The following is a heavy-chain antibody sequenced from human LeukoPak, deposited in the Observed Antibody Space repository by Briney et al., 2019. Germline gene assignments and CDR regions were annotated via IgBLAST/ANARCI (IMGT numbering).Heavy chain of an antibody. CDR2: IYYSGST. Sequence: SETLSLTCTVSGASISSYYWSWIREPPGKGLEWIGYIYYSGSTNYNPSLKSRVTISVDTSKNQFSLRLSSVTAADTAVYYCARHRYYYDSSGYYYQPWGQGTLVTVSS. CDR3: ARHRYYYDSSGYYYQP. D-gene: IGHD3-22*01. J-gene: IGHJ5*02. V-gene: IGHV4-59*01. CDR1: GASISSYY.